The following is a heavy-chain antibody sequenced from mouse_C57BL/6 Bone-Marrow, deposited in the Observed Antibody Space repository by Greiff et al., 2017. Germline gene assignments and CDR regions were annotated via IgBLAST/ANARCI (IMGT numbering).Heavy chain of an antibody. Sequence: QLQESGPELVKPGASVKISCKASGYSFTDYNMNWVKQSNGKSLEWIGVINPNYGTTSYNQKFKGKATLTVDQSSSTAYMQLNSLTSEDSAVYYCAPLYYGSSLGFAYWGQGTLVTVSA. V-gene: IGHV1-39*01. D-gene: IGHD1-1*01. CDR2: INPNYGTT. J-gene: IGHJ3*01. CDR1: GYSFTDYN. CDR3: APLYYGSSLGFAY.